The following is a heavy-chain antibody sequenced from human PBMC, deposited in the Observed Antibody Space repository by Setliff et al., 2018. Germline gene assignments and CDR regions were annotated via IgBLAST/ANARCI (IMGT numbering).Heavy chain of an antibody. V-gene: IGHV1-69*05. J-gene: IGHJ5*02. Sequence: LVKVSCKASGGTFSSYVISWVREAPGQGLEWMGGIIPMFGTNYAQRFQGRVTTTIDTSTNTAYMELRSLRSDDTAVYYCALEEYTSRWTKRFDPWGQGTLVTVSS. CDR1: GGTFSSYV. CDR3: ALEEYTSRWTKRFDP. D-gene: IGHD6-13*01. CDR2: IIPMFGT.